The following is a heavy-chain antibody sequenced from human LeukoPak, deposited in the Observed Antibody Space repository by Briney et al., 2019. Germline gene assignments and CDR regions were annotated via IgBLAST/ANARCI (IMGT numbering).Heavy chain of an antibody. CDR1: GFTFKNCA. J-gene: IGHJ4*02. CDR2: INYSGGHK. D-gene: IGHD4-11*01. CDR3: AKDDSMTLDHFDY. Sequence: GGSLRLSCVASGFTFKNCAMSWVRQAPGKGLEWVSGINYSGGHKYYADSVKGRFTISRDSSKNTPSLQMNSLTTEDTAVYYCAKDDSMTLDHFDYWGQGALVTVSS. V-gene: IGHV3-23*01.